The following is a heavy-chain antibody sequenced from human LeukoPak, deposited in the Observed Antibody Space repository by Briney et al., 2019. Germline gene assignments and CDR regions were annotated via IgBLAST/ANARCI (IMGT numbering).Heavy chain of an antibody. V-gene: IGHV4-31*03. Sequence: PSETLSLTCTVSGCSMTSGNYYWSWIRLHPGKGLEWIGYIHYGGSAFYNPSLKGRVTISVDTSKSQFSLELSSVTAADTAVYYCARDDSYYYGTSGSSNGLDIWGQGTTVTVSS. CDR2: IHYGGSA. CDR3: ARDDSYYYGTSGSSNGLDI. D-gene: IGHD3-22*01. J-gene: IGHJ3*02. CDR1: GCSMTSGNYY.